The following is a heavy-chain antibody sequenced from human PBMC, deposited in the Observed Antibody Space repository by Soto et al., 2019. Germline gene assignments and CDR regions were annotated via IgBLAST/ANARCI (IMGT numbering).Heavy chain of an antibody. D-gene: IGHD2-15*01. CDR3: ARTYCSGGSCYFKNLALDY. V-gene: IGHV4-59*01. Sequence: TSETLSLTCTFSGGSISSFYWSWIPQPPGEGLEWIGFIYYSGSTNYIPSLKSRVTISVDTSKNQFSLKLSSVTAADTAVYFCARTYCSGGSCYFKNLALDYWGQGTLVTVSS. J-gene: IGHJ4*02. CDR1: GGSISSFY. CDR2: IYYSGST.